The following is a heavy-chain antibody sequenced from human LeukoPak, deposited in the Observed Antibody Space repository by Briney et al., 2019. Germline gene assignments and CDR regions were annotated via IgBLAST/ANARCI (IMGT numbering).Heavy chain of an antibody. CDR1: GGSISSFY. J-gene: IGHJ6*02. Sequence: SETLSLTCTVSGGSISSFYWSWIRQPPGKGLEWIGYIYHSGTTYCNPSLKSRVTISVDTSKNQFSLKLSSVTAADTAEYYCARVLASDSDYYYYGMDVWGQGTTVTVSS. CDR3: ARVLASDSDYYYYGMDV. V-gene: IGHV4-59*01. D-gene: IGHD2-15*01. CDR2: IYHSGTT.